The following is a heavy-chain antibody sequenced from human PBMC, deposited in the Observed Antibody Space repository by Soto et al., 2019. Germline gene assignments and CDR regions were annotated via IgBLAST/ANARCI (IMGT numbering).Heavy chain of an antibody. Sequence: QEQLVESGGGVVQPGRSLRLSCAASGFTFSAYGMHWVRQAPGKGLEWVAVVSYDGSNKNYAESVKGRFTISRDNSWNTLYLQMNSLRAEDTAVYYCAKVTFSGDYYYYYGMDVGGQGTTVTVSS. J-gene: IGHJ6*02. V-gene: IGHV3-30*18. CDR1: GFTFSAYG. D-gene: IGHD1-26*01. CDR3: AKVTFSGDYYYYYGMDV. CDR2: VSYDGSNK.